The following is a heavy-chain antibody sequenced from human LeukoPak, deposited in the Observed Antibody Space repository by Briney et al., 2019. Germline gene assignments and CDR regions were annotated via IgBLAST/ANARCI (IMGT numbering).Heavy chain of an antibody. V-gene: IGHV3-53*01. Sequence: GGSLRLSCAASGFTVSSNYTSWVRQAPGKGLEWVSVIYSGGSTYYADSVKGRFTISRDNSKNTLYLQMNSLRAEDTAVYYCARDVSGGYDPGYFDYWGQGTLVTVSS. CDR1: GFTVSSNY. J-gene: IGHJ4*02. CDR2: IYSGGST. D-gene: IGHD5-12*01. CDR3: ARDVSGGYDPGYFDY.